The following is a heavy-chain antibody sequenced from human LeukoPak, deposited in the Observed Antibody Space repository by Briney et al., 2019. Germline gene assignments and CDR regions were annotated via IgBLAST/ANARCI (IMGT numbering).Heavy chain of an antibody. Sequence: ASVKLPCKASGYTFTYYGISWVRQSPGQGLEWMGWISADNGNTNYAQKFQGRVTMTTDTATSTAYMELRSLRSDDTAVYYCARSGSVGSCGYMDVWGKGTTVTVSS. V-gene: IGHV1-18*01. CDR3: ARSGSVGSCGYMDV. CDR1: GYTFTYYG. D-gene: IGHD1-26*01. CDR2: ISADNGNT. J-gene: IGHJ6*03.